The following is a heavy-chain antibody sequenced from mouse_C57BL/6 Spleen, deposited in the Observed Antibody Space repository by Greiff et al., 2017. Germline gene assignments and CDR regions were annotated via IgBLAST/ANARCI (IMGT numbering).Heavy chain of an antibody. CDR3: AREGRGCDY. D-gene: IGHD3-2*02. CDR1: GFNIKDYY. CDR2: IDPEDGEP. V-gene: IGHV14-2*01. J-gene: IGHJ2*01. Sequence: VQLQQSGAELVKPGASVKLSCTASGFNIKDYYMHWVKQRTEQGLEWIGRIDPEDGEPKYAPKFQGKATITADTASNTAYLQLSSRTSEDTDVYDCAREGRGCDYWGQGTTLTVSS.